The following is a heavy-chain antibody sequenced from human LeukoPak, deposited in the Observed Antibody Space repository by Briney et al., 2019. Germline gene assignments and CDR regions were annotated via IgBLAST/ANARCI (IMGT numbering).Heavy chain of an antibody. Sequence: GASVKVSCKASGGTFTSYAISWVRQAPGQGLEWMGGIIPISGTSNYAQKFQGRVTITADKSTSTAYMELSGLRSEDTAVYYCARDGAAVADTYYYYGMDVWGQGTTVTVSS. CDR2: IIPISGTS. D-gene: IGHD6-19*01. CDR3: ARDGAAVADTYYYYGMDV. V-gene: IGHV1-69*06. J-gene: IGHJ6*02. CDR1: GGTFTSYA.